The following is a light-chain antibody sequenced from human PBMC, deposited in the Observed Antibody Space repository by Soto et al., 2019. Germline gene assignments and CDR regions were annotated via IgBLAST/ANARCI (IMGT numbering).Light chain of an antibody. J-gene: IGKJ2*01. CDR3: QQYNAWPPYT. V-gene: IGKV3-15*01. CDR2: GAS. CDR1: QSVSSN. Sequence: IVMTQSPATLSVSPGERATLSCRASQSVSSNLAWYQQKPGQAPRLLISGASTRATGIPARFSGSGSGTEFTLTISSLQSEDFAVYYCQQYNAWPPYTFGQGTKLEIK.